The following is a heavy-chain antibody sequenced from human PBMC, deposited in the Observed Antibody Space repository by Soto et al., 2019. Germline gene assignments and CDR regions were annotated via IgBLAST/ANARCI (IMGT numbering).Heavy chain of an antibody. V-gene: IGHV4-59*08. J-gene: IGHJ4*02. CDR3: ASGGGIAVAGTVFDY. CDR1: GGSISSYY. D-gene: IGHD6-19*01. CDR2: IYYSGST. Sequence: SETLSLTCTVSGGSISSYYWSWIRQPPGKGLEWIGYIYYSGSTNYNPSLKSRVTISVDTSKNQFSLKLSSVTAADTAVYYCASGGGIAVAGTVFDYWGQGTLVTVSS.